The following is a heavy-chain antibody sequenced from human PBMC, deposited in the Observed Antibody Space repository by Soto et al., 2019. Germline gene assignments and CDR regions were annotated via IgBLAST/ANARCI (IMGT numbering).Heavy chain of an antibody. V-gene: IGHV4-34*01. CDR2: INHSGST. CDR3: ARKSSSWYGS. J-gene: IGHJ5*01. D-gene: IGHD6-13*01. Sequence: AETLSLTCAVYGGSFSGYYWSWIRQPPGKGLEWIGEINHSGSTNYNPSLKSRVTISVDTSKNQFSLKLSSVTAADTAVYYCARKSSSWYGSWGQGTLVTVSS. CDR1: GGSFSGYY.